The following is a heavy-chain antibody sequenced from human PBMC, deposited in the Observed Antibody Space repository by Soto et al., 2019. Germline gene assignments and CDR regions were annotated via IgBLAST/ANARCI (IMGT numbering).Heavy chain of an antibody. V-gene: IGHV2-5*02. CDR2: IYWDDDK. CDR3: AHRPSHFSPKAFYI. D-gene: IGHD6-6*01. J-gene: IGHJ3*02. CDR1: GFSLSTSGVG. Sequence: QITLKESGPTLVKPTQTLTLTCTFSGFSLSTSGVGVGWIRQPPGKALEWLALIYWDDDKRYSPSLKSRLTITKDTTKNQVVHTMTYMYPVDTATYYCAHRPSHFSPKAFYIWGQGTMVTVSS.